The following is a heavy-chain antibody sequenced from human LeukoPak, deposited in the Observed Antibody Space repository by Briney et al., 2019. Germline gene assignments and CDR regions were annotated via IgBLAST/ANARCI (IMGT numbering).Heavy chain of an antibody. CDR2: IKSGDTT. CDR3: ARQRAWFGEWAFEY. V-gene: IGHV4-39*01. CDR1: DGSISSSTFY. J-gene: IGHJ4*02. Sequence: SETLSLTCTVSDGSISSSTFYWGWIRQPPGRGLEWIGSIKSGDTTYYNPSLKSRVTMFVDTSKNQVSLELNPVTAADTAVYYCARQRAWFGEWAFEYWGQGTLVTVSS. D-gene: IGHD3-10*01.